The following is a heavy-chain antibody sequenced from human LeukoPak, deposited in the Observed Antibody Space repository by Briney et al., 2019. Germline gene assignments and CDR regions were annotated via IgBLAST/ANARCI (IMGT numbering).Heavy chain of an antibody. Sequence: GGSLRLSCAASGFNFRYYAMTWVRQAPGKGLECVSGISEGADITYYGGSVKGRFTISRDYSKNTLYLQMNSLRAEDTAVYYCAKQNSRGFDYWGQGTLVTVSP. D-gene: IGHD2/OR15-2a*01. CDR1: GFNFRYYA. CDR2: ISEGADIT. J-gene: IGHJ4*02. CDR3: AKQNSRGFDY. V-gene: IGHV3-23*01.